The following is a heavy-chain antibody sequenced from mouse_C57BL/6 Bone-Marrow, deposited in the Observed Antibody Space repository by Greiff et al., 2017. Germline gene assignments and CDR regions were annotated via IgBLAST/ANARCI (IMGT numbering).Heavy chain of an antibody. J-gene: IGHJ3*01. V-gene: IGHV1-81*01. CDR1: GYTFTSYG. CDR3: ARSFYYGNYRFAY. Sequence: QVHVKQSGAELARPGASVKLSCKASGYTFTSYGISWVKQRTGQGLEWIGEIYPRSGNTYYNEKFKGKATLTADKSSSTAYMELRSLTSEDSAVYFCARSFYYGNYRFAYWGQGTLVTVSA. D-gene: IGHD2-1*01. CDR2: IYPRSGNT.